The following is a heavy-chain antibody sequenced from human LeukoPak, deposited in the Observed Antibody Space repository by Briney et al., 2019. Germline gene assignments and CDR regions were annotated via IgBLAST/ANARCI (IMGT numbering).Heavy chain of an antibody. J-gene: IGHJ4*02. Sequence: SETLSLTCAVYGGSFSGYYWSWIRQPPGKGLEWIGEINHSGSTNYNPSLKSRVTISVDTSKNQFSLKLSSVTAADTAVYYCARHKVSEMATIKAFDYWGQGTLVTVSS. D-gene: IGHD5-24*01. CDR3: ARHKVSEMATIKAFDY. CDR1: GGSFSGYY. CDR2: INHSGST. V-gene: IGHV4-34*01.